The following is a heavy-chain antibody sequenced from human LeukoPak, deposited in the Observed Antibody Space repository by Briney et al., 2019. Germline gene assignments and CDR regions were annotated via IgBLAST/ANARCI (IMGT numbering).Heavy chain of an antibody. CDR2: INPNSGGT. Sequence: ASVKVSCKVSGYTFTGYYMHWVRQAPGQGLEWMGWINPNSGGTNYAQKFQGRVTMTRDTSISTAYMELSRLRSDDTAVYCCERDIGLRQQDHFDPWGQGTLVTVSS. CDR3: ERDIGLRQQDHFDP. V-gene: IGHV1-2*02. D-gene: IGHD3-3*02. CDR1: GYTFTGYY. J-gene: IGHJ5*02.